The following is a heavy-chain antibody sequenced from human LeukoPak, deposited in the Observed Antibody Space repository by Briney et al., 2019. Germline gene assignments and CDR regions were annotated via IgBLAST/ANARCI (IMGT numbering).Heavy chain of an antibody. Sequence: GGSLRLSCAASGFTVSTNYMSWVRQAPGKGLEWVSVIYSGGSTYYADSVKGRFTISRDNSKNTLYLEMNSLRAEDTALYYCAKDVRSGWLQAFDLWGRGTLVTVSS. D-gene: IGHD5-12*01. V-gene: IGHV3-66*01. J-gene: IGHJ2*01. CDR3: AKDVRSGWLQAFDL. CDR2: IYSGGST. CDR1: GFTVSTNY.